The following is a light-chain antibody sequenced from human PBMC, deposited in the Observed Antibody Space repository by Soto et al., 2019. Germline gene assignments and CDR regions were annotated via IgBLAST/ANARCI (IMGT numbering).Light chain of an antibody. CDR1: QSLSNTY. CDR2: GAS. J-gene: IGKJ4*01. CDR3: HQDFDLPLT. Sequence: EIVMTQSPVTLYLSPGDRATLSSRASQSLSNTYISWYQQKPGQAPRLLIYGASPRATGIPATLSGSGSGTDFALYIGSVQPEDFALYYCHQDFDLPLTFGGGTNVEIK. V-gene: IGKV3D-7*01.